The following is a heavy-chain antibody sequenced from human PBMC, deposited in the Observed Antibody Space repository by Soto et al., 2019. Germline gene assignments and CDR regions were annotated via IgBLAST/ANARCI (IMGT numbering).Heavy chain of an antibody. CDR3: ARVRTKVGATNPFDY. J-gene: IGHJ4*02. Sequence: QVPLVQSGAEVKKPGASVKVSCKASDYTFTNYGISWVRQAPGQGLEWMGWISAYNGNTNYAQKLQDRVTMTTDTSTSTAYMELRSLRSDDTAVYYCARVRTKVGATNPFDYWGQGTLVTVSS. CDR1: DYTFTNYG. D-gene: IGHD1-26*01. V-gene: IGHV1-18*01. CDR2: ISAYNGNT.